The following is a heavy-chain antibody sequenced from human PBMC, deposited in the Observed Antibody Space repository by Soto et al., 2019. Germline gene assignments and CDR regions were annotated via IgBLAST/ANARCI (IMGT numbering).Heavy chain of an antibody. CDR3: ARVLLPATYYYYYAMDV. D-gene: IGHD3-22*01. V-gene: IGHV3-30-3*01. CDR2: ISYDGSNK. Sequence: GGSLRLSCVASGFTFSSYAMHWVRQAPGKGLEWVAVISYDGSNKFYADSVKGRFTISRDNSKNTPYLQINSLRAEDTAVFYCARVLLPATYYYYYAMDVWGQGTTVTVSS. J-gene: IGHJ6*02. CDR1: GFTFSSYA.